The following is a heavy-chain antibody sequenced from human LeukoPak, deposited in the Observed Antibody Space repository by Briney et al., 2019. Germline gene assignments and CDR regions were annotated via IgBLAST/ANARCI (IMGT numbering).Heavy chain of an antibody. Sequence: PGGSLRLSCAASGFAFSSYAMTWVRQAPGQGLEWVSAISGSAGSTYYADSAKGRFTISRDNSKNTVYLQMYTLRAVDTGVYYCAKIITGTTFPKYYFEYWGQGTLVTVSS. D-gene: IGHD1-7*01. V-gene: IGHV3-23*01. J-gene: IGHJ4*02. CDR2: ISGSAGST. CDR3: AKIITGTTFPKYYFEY. CDR1: GFAFSSYA.